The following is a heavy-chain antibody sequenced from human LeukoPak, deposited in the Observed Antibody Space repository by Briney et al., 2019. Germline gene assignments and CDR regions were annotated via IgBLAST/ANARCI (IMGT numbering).Heavy chain of an antibody. V-gene: IGHV4-61*02. J-gene: IGHJ4*02. CDR2: IYTSGST. D-gene: IGHD6-19*01. CDR3: ARAVAGSFDY. Sequence: SQTLSLTCTVSGGSISSGSYHWSWIRQPAGKGLEWIGRIYTSGSTKYNPSLKSRVTMSVDTSKNQFSLKLSSVTAADTAVYYCARAVAGSFDYWGQGTLVTVSS. CDR1: GGSISSGSYH.